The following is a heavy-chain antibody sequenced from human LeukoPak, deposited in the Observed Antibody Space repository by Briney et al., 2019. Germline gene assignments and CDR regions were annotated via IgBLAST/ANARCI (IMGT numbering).Heavy chain of an antibody. CDR1: GGTFSSYA. J-gene: IGHJ4*02. V-gene: IGHV1-69*13. CDR3: ATYPAPWYYYDSSGYCFIS. CDR2: IIPIFGTA. Sequence: SVKVSCKASGGTFSSYAISWVRQAPGQGLEWMGGIIPIFGTANYAQKFQGRVTITADDSTSTAYMELSSLRSEDTAVYYCATYPAPWYYYDSSGYCFISWGQGTLVTVSS. D-gene: IGHD3-22*01.